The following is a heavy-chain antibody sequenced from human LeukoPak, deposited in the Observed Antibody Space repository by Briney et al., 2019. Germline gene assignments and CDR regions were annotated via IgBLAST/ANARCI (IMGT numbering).Heavy chain of an antibody. J-gene: IGHJ4*02. V-gene: IGHV1-69*13. D-gene: IGHD3-10*01. CDR1: GGTFSSYA. Sequence: ASVKVSCKASGGTFSSYAISWVRQAPGQGLEWMGGIIPIFGTANYAQKFQGRVTITADESTSTAYMELSSLRSEDTAVYYCARVRRYGSGSYFDYWGQGTLVTVSS. CDR3: ARVRRYGSGSYFDY. CDR2: IIPIFGTA.